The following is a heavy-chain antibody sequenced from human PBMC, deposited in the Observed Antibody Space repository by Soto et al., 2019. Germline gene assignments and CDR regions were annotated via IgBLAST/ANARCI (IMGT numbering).Heavy chain of an antibody. CDR2: IYYSGST. V-gene: IGHV4-39*01. J-gene: IGHJ4*02. Sequence: PSETLSLTCTVSGGSISSSSYYWGWIRQPPGKGLEWIGSIYYSGSTYYNPSLKSRVTISVDTSKNQFSLKLSSVTAADTAVHYCARLTYYYDSSGYYFDYWGQGTLVTVSS. CDR1: GGSISSSSYY. D-gene: IGHD3-22*01. CDR3: ARLTYYYDSSGYYFDY.